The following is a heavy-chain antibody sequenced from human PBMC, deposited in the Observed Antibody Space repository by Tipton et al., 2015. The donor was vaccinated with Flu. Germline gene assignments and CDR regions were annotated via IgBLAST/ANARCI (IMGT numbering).Heavy chain of an antibody. Sequence: SLRLSCAGSGFTFSSNSMSWVRQAPGKGLEWVSLINSGGTTYYADSVKGRFTISRDNSKNTLYMQMNSLRADDTAVYYCARGQSQWELLYYFDYWGQGTLVTVSS. V-gene: IGHV3-23*01. CDR3: ARGQSQWELLYYFDY. CDR2: INSGGTT. D-gene: IGHD1-26*01. CDR1: GFTFSSNS. J-gene: IGHJ4*02.